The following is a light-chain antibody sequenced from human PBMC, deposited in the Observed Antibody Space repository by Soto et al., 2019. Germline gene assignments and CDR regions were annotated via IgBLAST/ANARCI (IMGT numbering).Light chain of an antibody. CDR1: SSDVGGYNY. V-gene: IGLV2-14*03. CDR2: DVT. Sequence: QSVLTQPASVSGSPGQSITISCTGTSSDVGGYNYVSWYQHHPGKAPKLIIYDVTNRPSGASNPFSGSKSGNTASLTISELQPEDEADYYCSSYTTSNTRQIVFGTGTKVTVL. J-gene: IGLJ1*01. CDR3: SSYTTSNTRQIV.